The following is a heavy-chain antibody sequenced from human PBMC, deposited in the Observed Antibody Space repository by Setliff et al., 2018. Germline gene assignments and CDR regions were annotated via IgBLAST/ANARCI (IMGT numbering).Heavy chain of an antibody. V-gene: IGHV1-18*01. CDR3: ARAPSVELVTIRTNSWFTY. CDR2: ISVYNGDT. CDR1: GYTFSRNY. Sequence: GASVKVSCKAYGYTFSRNYITWVRQAPGQGLEWVGWISVYNGDTNYAQKFQGRVTLTTDTSTSIAYMELRSLTSDDSAFYYCARAPSVELVTIRTNSWFTYWGQGTLVTVSS. J-gene: IGHJ4*02. D-gene: IGHD5-18*01.